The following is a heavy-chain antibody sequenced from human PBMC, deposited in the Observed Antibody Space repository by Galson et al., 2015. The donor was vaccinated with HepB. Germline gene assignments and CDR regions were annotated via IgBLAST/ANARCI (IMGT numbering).Heavy chain of an antibody. CDR2: INTNTGNP. CDR3: ARELRGVGATRMGHVYGY. CDR1: GYTFTSYA. D-gene: IGHD1-26*01. J-gene: IGHJ4*02. Sequence: SVKVSCKASGYTFTSYAMNWVRQAPGQGLEWMGWINTNTGNPTYAQGFTGRFVFSLDTSVSTAYLQISSLKAEDTAVYYCARELRGVGATRMGHVYGYWGQGTLVTVSS. V-gene: IGHV7-4-1*02.